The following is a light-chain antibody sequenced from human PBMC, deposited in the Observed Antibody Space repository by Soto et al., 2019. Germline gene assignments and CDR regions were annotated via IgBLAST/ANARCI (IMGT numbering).Light chain of an antibody. Sequence: DIQMTQSPSSLSASVGDRVTITCRASQNIRRYLNWYQQKPGKAPQLPIYATSSLQTGVPSRFSASGSGTDFSLVISDLQPDDSATYYCQQGYSSRWTSGRGTKVEI. J-gene: IGKJ1*01. V-gene: IGKV1-39*01. CDR2: ATS. CDR1: QNIRRY. CDR3: QQGYSSRWT.